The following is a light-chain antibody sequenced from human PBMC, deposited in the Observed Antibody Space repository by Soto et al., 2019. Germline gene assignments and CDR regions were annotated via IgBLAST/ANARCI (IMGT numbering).Light chain of an antibody. J-gene: IGKJ1*01. Sequence: DIQMTQSPSTLSASVGDGVTFSCRASQSINYWLAWYQQKPGKAPKLLAYDASSLESGVPSRFSGSGSGTEFTLTIGSLQPDDFAAYYCQQYNSYPWTFGQGTKVDI. CDR1: QSINYW. V-gene: IGKV1-5*01. CDR3: QQYNSYPWT. CDR2: DAS.